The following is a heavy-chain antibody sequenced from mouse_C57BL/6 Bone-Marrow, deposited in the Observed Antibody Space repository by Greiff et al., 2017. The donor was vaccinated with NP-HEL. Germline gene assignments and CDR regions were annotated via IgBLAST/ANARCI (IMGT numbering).Heavy chain of an antibody. CDR3: ARKGPVRGDYFDY. V-gene: IGHV2-2*01. J-gene: IGHJ2*01. CDR1: GFSLTSYG. D-gene: IGHD2-5*01. CDR2: IWSGGST. Sequence: VKLMESGPGLVQPSQSLSITCTVSGFSLTSYGVHWVRQSPGKGLEWLGVIWSGGSTDYNAAFISRLSISKDNSKSQVFFKMNSLQADDTAIYYCARKGPVRGDYFDYWGQGTTLTVSS.